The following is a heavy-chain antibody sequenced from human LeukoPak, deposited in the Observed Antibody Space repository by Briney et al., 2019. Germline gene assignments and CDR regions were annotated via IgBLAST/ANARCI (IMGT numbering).Heavy chain of an antibody. J-gene: IGHJ4*02. CDR3: AKKTIFGVPNPYYFDY. V-gene: IGHV3-23*01. D-gene: IGHD3-3*01. Sequence: GGSLRLSCAASGFTFSSYAKSWVRQAPGKGLEWVSAISGSGGSTYYADSVKGRFTISRDNSKNTLYLQMNSLRAEDTAVYYCAKKTIFGVPNPYYFDYWGQGTLVTVSS. CDR1: GFTFSSYA. CDR2: ISGSGGST.